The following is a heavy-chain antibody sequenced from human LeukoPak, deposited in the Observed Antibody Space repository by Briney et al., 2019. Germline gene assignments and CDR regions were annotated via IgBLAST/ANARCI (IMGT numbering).Heavy chain of an antibody. Sequence: PSETLSLTCTVSGASISRGGYYWDWIRQPPGKGLEWIGTIYYSGSTYYNPSLKSRVTISADTSRNQFSLKLSSVTAADTAVYYCARRRNWKSFAAGYFDLWGRGTLVTVSS. D-gene: IGHD1-1*01. CDR2: IYYSGST. V-gene: IGHV4-39*01. J-gene: IGHJ2*01. CDR1: GASISRGGYY. CDR3: ARRRNWKSFAAGYFDL.